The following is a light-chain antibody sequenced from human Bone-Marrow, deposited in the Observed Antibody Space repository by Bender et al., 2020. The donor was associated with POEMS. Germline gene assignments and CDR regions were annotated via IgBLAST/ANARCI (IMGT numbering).Light chain of an antibody. CDR2: EGT. V-gene: IGLV2-23*01. Sequence: QSALTQPASVSGSPGQSITISCTGTSSNFGIVSWYQQLPGKAPKLIIYEGTERPSGISNRFSGSKSDNRASLTISGLQAEDEADYYCCSYAGSSTFYVFGTGTKVTVL. CDR3: CSYAGSSTFYV. J-gene: IGLJ1*01. CDR1: SSNFGI.